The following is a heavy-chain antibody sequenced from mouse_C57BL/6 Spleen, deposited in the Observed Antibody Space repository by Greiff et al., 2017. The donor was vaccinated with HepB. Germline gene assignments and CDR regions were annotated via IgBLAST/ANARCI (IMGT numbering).Heavy chain of an antibody. CDR1: GYSITSGYY. Sequence: EVQRVESGPGLVKPSQSLSLTCSVPGYSITSGYYWNWIRQFPGNKLEWMGYISYDGSNNYNPSLKNRISITRDTSKNQFFLKLNSVTTEDTATYYCAREGTTVVATSPFAYWGQGTLVTVSA. CDR3: AREGTTVVATSPFAY. D-gene: IGHD1-1*01. V-gene: IGHV3-6*01. CDR2: ISYDGSN. J-gene: IGHJ3*01.